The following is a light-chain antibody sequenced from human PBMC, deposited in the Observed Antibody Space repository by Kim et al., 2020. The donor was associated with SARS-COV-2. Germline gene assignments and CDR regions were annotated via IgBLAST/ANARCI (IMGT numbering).Light chain of an antibody. CDR1: QSVRSNY. V-gene: IGKV3-20*01. CDR3: QQYGSSPFT. CDR2: GAS. J-gene: IGKJ4*01. Sequence: EIVLTQSPGTLSLSPGERVTLSCRASQSVRSNYLAWYRQKPGQTPRLLIYGASTRATDIADRFSGSGSGTDFTLTISRLEPEDFAVYYCQQYGSSPFTFGGGTKVDIK.